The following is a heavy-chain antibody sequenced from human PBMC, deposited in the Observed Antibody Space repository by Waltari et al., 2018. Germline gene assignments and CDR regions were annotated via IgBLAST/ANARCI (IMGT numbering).Heavy chain of an antibody. V-gene: IGHV3-30*01. CDR2: RSYYRSNR. D-gene: IGHD3-10*01. CDR3: ARGWYGSGSYPSPQDY. J-gene: IGHJ4*02. CDR1: GFTFSSYA. Sequence: QVQLVESGGGVVQPGRSLRLSCAASGFTFSSYALHWVRKGRVLVSVRSYYRSNRYYAYSVKCRFTISRDNSKNTLYLQMNSLRAEDTAVYYCARGWYGSGSYPSPQDYWGQGTLVTVSS.